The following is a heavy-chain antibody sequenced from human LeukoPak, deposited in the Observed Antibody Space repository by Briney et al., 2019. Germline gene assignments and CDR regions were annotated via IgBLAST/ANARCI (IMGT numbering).Heavy chain of an antibody. CDR3: ATLTGYCYSIMLDI. V-gene: IGHV1-24*01. CDR2: FDPEDGET. Sequence: ASVKVSCKVSGYTLTELSMHWVRQAPGKGLEWMGGFDPEDGETIYAQKFQGRVTMTEDTSTDTAYMELSSLRSEDTAVYYCATLTGYCYSIMLDIWGQGTMVTVSS. D-gene: IGHD3-9*01. CDR1: GYTLTELS. J-gene: IGHJ3*02.